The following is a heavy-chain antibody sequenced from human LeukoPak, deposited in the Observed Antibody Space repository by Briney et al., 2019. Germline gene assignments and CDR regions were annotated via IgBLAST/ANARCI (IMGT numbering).Heavy chain of an antibody. CDR1: GFTFSSYA. CDR3: AKVGGSGSSWYGVIDY. CDR2: ISGSGGST. V-gene: IGHV3-23*01. J-gene: IGHJ4*02. Sequence: GGSLRLSCAASGFTFSSYAMSWVRQAPGKGLEWVSAISGSGGSTYYADSVKGRFTISRDNSKNTLYLQMSSLRAEDTAVYYCAKVGGSGSSWYGVIDYWGQGTLVTVSS. D-gene: IGHD6-13*01.